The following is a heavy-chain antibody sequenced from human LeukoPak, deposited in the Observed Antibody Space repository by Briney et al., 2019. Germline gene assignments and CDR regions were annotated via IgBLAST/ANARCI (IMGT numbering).Heavy chain of an antibody. D-gene: IGHD2-8*01. Sequence: GGSLRLSCAASGFTFSSYWMSWVRQAPGKGLEWVANIKQDGSEKYYVDSVKGRFTISRDNAKNSLYLQMNTLRAEDAAVYYCARAPLVYDSVLDYYQYMDVWGKGTTVTVSS. CDR1: GFTFSSYW. V-gene: IGHV3-7*01. CDR3: ARAPLVYDSVLDYYQYMDV. J-gene: IGHJ6*03. CDR2: IKQDGSEK.